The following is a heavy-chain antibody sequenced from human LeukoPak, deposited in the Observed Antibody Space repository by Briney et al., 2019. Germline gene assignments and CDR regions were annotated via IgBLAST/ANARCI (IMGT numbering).Heavy chain of an antibody. J-gene: IGHJ4*02. CDR1: GGSVSSGDYY. CDR3: ASITIFGVERDY. V-gene: IGHV4-30-4*08. D-gene: IGHD3-3*01. CDR2: IYYSGST. Sequence: SETLSLTCTVSGGSVSSGDYYWSWIRQPPGKGLEWIGYIYYSGSTYYNPSLKTRVTISVDTSKNQFSLKLTSVTAADTAVYYCASITIFGVERDYWGQGTLVTVSS.